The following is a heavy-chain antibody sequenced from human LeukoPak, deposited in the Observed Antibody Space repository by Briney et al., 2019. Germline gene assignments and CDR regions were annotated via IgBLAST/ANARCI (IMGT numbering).Heavy chain of an antibody. CDR1: GGSISSYY. V-gene: IGHV4-38-2*02. CDR2: IYHSGST. D-gene: IGHD6-19*01. Sequence: SETLSLTCTVSGGSISSYYWSWIRQPPGKGLEWIGSIYHSGSTYYNPSLKSRVTISVDTSKNQFSLKLSSVTAADTAVYYCARDTPGIAVAGTKYFDYWGQGTLVTVSS. J-gene: IGHJ4*02. CDR3: ARDTPGIAVAGTKYFDY.